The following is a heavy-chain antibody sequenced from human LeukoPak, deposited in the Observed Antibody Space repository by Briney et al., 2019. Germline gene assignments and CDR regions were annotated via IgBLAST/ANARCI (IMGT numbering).Heavy chain of an antibody. CDR2: IYHSGST. J-gene: IGHJ6*03. Sequence: SETLSLTCAVSGGSISSSNWWSWVRQPPGKGLEWIGEIYHSGSTNYNPSLKSRVTISVDKSKNQFSLKLSSVTAADTAVYYCARGFNDFWIYYYYYYMDVWGKGTTVTVSS. CDR1: GGSISSSNW. D-gene: IGHD3-3*01. V-gene: IGHV4-4*02. CDR3: ARGFNDFWIYYYYYYMDV.